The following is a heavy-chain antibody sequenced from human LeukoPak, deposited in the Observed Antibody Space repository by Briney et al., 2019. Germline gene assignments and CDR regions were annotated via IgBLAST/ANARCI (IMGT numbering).Heavy chain of an antibody. CDR1: GGSFIGYY. CDR3: ARGYCSGGSCYSQFADY. D-gene: IGHD2-15*01. CDR2: INHSGST. Sequence: SETLSDTCVVYGGSFIGYYWSGIRQPPGKGLEWMGEINHSGSTNYNPSLKSRVTISVDTSKNQFSLKLSSVTAADTAVYYCARGYCSGGSCYSQFADYWGQGTLVTVSS. J-gene: IGHJ4*02. V-gene: IGHV4-34*01.